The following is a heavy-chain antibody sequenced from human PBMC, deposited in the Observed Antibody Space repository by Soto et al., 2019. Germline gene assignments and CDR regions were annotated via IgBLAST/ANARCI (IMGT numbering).Heavy chain of an antibody. V-gene: IGHV1-3*01. CDR1: GYTFTSYA. CDR3: ASSHIAAAPYGMDV. CDR2: MNAGNGNT. D-gene: IGHD6-13*01. J-gene: IGHJ6*02. Sequence: QAQLVQSGAEVKKPGASVKVSCKASGYTFTSYAMHWVRQAPGQRLEWMGWMNAGNGNTKYSQKFQGRVTITRDTSASTANMELSSLRSEDTAVYYCASSHIAAAPYGMDVWGQGTTVTVSS.